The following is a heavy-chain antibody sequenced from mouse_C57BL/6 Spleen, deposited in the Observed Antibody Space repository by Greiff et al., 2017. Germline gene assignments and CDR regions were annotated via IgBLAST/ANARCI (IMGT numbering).Heavy chain of an antibody. CDR3: ARELRAY. D-gene: IGHD1-1*01. V-gene: IGHV5-17*01. CDR1: GFTFSDYR. J-gene: IGHJ3*01. CDR2: ISSGSSTI. Sequence: EVKLVESGGGLVKPGGSLKLSCAASGFTFSDYRMHWVRQAPEKGLEWVAYISSGSSTIYYADTVKGRFTISRDNAKNTLFLQMTSLRSEDTAMYYCARELRAYWGQGTLVTVSA.